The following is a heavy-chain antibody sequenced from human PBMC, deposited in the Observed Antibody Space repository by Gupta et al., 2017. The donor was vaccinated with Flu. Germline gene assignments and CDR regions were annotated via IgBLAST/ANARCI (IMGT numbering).Heavy chain of an antibody. Sequence: QVQLVQSGAEVKKPGSSVKVSCKASGGIFTKYAFNWVRQAPGQGLEWMGGIIPMSATSKYAQRFQGRLTITADESSTTGYMELSGLTSEDTAVYFCARKFGGGSALDVWGHGTMVTVSS. CDR2: IIPMSATS. D-gene: IGHD1-26*01. J-gene: IGHJ3*01. CDR1: GGIFTKYA. CDR3: ARKFGGGSALDV. V-gene: IGHV1-69*01.